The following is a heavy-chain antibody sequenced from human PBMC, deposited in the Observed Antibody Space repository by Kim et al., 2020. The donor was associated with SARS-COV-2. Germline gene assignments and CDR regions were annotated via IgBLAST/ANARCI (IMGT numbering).Heavy chain of an antibody. CDR2: T. CDR3: ARVGVGIFLDY. D-gene: IGHD1-26*01. V-gene: IGHV4-59*01. J-gene: IGHJ4*02. Sequence: TNYNPSLKRRVTISVNTSKNQFSLKLSSVTAADTAVYYCARVGVGIFLDYWGQGTLVTVSS.